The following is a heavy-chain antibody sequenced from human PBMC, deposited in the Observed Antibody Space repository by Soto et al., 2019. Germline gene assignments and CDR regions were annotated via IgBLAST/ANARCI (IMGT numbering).Heavy chain of an antibody. J-gene: IGHJ5*02. CDR3: AGEPVCGGVCYDHWLDP. CDR1: GYTFTSYA. Sequence: QVQLVQSGAEVKKPGASVRVSCRTSGYTFTSYAIHWVRQDPGQGLEWMAGSNIGNGNTKDSQKFQGRVTVSRDTSASTAYMELSSVRSEDTAVYCCAGEPVCGGVCYDHWLDPWGQGTLVTVSS. V-gene: IGHV1-3*04. D-gene: IGHD2-21*02. CDR2: SNIGNGNT.